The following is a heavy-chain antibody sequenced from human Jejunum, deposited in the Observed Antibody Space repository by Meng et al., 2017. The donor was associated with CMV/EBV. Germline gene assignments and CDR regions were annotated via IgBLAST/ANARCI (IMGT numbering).Heavy chain of an antibody. CDR3: AREPYCSSTSCSRAFGP. CDR2: ISGDGSST. J-gene: IGHJ5*02. D-gene: IGHD2-2*01. CDR1: FTFSNYG. V-gene: IGHV3-74*01. Sequence: FTFSNYGMHWVRQTPKGLEWVSRISGDGSSTAYADSVEGQFTISRDNAENTLFLQMDSLGAEDTAVYYCAREPYCSSTSCSRAFGPWGRGTLVTVSS.